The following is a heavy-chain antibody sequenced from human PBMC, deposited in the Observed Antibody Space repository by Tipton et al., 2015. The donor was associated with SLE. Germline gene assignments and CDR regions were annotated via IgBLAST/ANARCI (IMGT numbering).Heavy chain of an antibody. V-gene: IGHV4-38-2*02. Sequence: TLSLTCAVSGYFISSGYYWGWIRQPPGRGLEWIGIAYHSGSTYYNPSLESRVTISIDTSKSQFSLKLTSVTAADTAVYFCARDRSSVSDWGQGTQVIVSP. CDR3: ARDRSSVSD. CDR2: AYHSGST. D-gene: IGHD5/OR15-5a*01. CDR1: GYFISSGYY. J-gene: IGHJ4*02.